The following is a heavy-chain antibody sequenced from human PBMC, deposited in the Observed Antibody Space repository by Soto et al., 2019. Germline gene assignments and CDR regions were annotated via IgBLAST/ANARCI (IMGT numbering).Heavy chain of an antibody. J-gene: IGHJ4*02. V-gene: IGHV4-34*01. Sequence: SETLSLTCAVYGGSFSGYYWSWIRQPPGKGLEWIGEINHSGSTNYNPSLKSRVTISVDTSKNQFSLKLSSVTAADTAVYYCARRTTSHYGSGSYQRGGLYFDYWGQGTLVTVSS. CDR2: INHSGST. CDR1: GGSFSGYY. D-gene: IGHD3-10*01. CDR3: ARRTTSHYGSGSYQRGGLYFDY.